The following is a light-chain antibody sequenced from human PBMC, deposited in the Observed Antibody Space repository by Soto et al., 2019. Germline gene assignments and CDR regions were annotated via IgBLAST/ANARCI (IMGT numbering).Light chain of an antibody. J-gene: IGKJ2*01. CDR2: SAS. CDR1: QSISSW. V-gene: IGKV1-5*01. Sequence: DIQMTQSPSTLSASVGDRVTITCRSSQSISSWLAWYQQKAGKAPKLLIYSASTLESGVPSRFSGSGSGTELTLTISTLQPDDFATYYCQQLYGVFGQGTNLEIK. CDR3: QQLYGV.